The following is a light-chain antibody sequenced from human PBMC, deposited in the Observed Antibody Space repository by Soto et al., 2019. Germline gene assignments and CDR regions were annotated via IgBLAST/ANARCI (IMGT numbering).Light chain of an antibody. J-gene: IGLJ1*01. CDR2: ENN. V-gene: IGLV1-51*02. CDR1: SSNIGNNY. Sequence: QSVLTQPPSVSAAPGQTVTISCSGSSSNIGNNYVSWYQQVPGTAPKLLIFENNKRPSGIPDRFSGSKSGTSATLGITGLQTGDEADYYCGTWDTSLSVYVFGTGTKLTVL. CDR3: GTWDTSLSVYV.